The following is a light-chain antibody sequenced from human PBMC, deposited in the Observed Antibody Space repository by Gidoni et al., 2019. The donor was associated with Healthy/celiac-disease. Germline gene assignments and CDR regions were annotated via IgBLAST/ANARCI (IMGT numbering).Light chain of an antibody. CDR2: KDS. CDR1: ALPKQY. Sequence: SYELTQPPSVSVSPGQTARITCSGDALPKQYAYWYQQKPGQAPVLVIYKDSERPSGIPARFSGSSSGTTVTLTISGVQAEDEADDYCQSADSSGTYYVVFGGGTKLTVL. J-gene: IGLJ2*01. V-gene: IGLV3-25*02. CDR3: QSADSSGTYYVV.